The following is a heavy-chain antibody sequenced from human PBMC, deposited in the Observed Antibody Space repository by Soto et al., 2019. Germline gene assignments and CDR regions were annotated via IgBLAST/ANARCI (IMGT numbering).Heavy chain of an antibody. CDR3: ARPRAFDGYDGGYFCDL. Sequence: EVKLVESGGGLVQPGGSLRISCAASGFTFRSYEMNWVRQAPGKGLEWVSYISSRATGIFYADSVKGRFTISRDDANNSLYLQMNSLSGEDTALYYCARPRAFDGYDGGYFCDLWGQGTVVTVSS. CDR1: GFTFRSYE. V-gene: IGHV3-48*03. CDR2: ISSRATGI. D-gene: IGHD5-12*01. J-gene: IGHJ5*02.